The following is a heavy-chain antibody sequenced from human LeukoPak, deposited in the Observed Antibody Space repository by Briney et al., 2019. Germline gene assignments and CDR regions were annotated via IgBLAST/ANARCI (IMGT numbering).Heavy chain of an antibody. CDR2: ISDSSTYF. CDR1: GFTFSTHS. D-gene: IGHD6-13*01. J-gene: IGHJ4*02. Sequence: KPGGPLRLSCAASGFTFSTHSMNWVRQAPGKGLEWGSSISDSSTYFYYTHSMKGRFTISRDNAKNSLFLQMNSLRAEDTAVYYCAGQLAAAPFNYWGQGTLVTVSS. V-gene: IGHV3-21*01. CDR3: AGQLAAAPFNY.